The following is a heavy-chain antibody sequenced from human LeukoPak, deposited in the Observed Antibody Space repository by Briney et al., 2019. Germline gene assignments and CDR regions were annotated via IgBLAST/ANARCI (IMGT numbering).Heavy chain of an antibody. CDR1: GFTFSNAW. J-gene: IGHJ4*02. D-gene: IGHD4-23*01. V-gene: IGHV3-15*01. Sequence: GGSLRLSCAASGFTFSNAWMSWVRQAPGKGLEWVGRIKSKTDGGTTDYAAPVKGRFTISRDDSKNTLYLQMNSLKTEDTAVYYCAKDHHQGFYGGNNLDYWGQGTLVTVSS. CDR3: AKDHHQGFYGGNNLDY. CDR2: IKSKTDGGTT.